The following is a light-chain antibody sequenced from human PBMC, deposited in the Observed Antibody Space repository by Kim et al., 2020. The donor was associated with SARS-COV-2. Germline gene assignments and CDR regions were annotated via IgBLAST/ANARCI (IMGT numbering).Light chain of an antibody. V-gene: IGKV1-33*01. CDR3: QQYDSVSRLS. J-gene: IGKJ2*03. Sequence: GDRVTITCQTSQDIRNYVNWYQHNAGQPPKLLIYDATNLETGVPSRFSGRGSGTDFTLTISSLQPEDIGTYYCQQYDSVSRLSFGQGTKLEI. CDR2: DAT. CDR1: QDIRNY.